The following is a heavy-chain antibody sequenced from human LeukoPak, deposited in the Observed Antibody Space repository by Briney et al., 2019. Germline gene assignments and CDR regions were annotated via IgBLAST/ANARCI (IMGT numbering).Heavy chain of an antibody. CDR3: AKGPAFDY. V-gene: IGHV3-9*01. CDR2: ISWNSGSI. D-gene: IGHD2-2*01. J-gene: IGHJ4*02. CDR1: GFTFDDYA. Sequence: GRSLRLSCAASGFTFDDYAMHWVRQAPGKGLEWVSGISWNSGSIGYADSVKGRFTLSRDNAKNSLYLQMNSLRAEDTVLYCCAKGPAFDYWGQGTLVTVSS.